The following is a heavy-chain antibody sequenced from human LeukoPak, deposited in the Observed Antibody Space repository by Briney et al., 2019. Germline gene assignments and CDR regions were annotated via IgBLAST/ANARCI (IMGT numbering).Heavy chain of an antibody. Sequence: VSGPTLVNPTQTLTLTCTFSGFSISTSGMCVSWIRQPPGKALEWLALIDWDDDKYYSTSLKTRLTISKDTSKNQVVLTMTNMDPVDTATYYCARTLGIVGATVDFDYWGQGTLVTVSS. CDR2: IDWDDDK. CDR1: GFSISTSGMC. CDR3: ARTLGIVGATVDFDY. V-gene: IGHV2-70*01. J-gene: IGHJ4*02. D-gene: IGHD1-26*01.